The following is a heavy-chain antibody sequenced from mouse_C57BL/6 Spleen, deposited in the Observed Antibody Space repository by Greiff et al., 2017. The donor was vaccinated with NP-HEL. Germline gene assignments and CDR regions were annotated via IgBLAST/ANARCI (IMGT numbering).Heavy chain of an antibody. V-gene: IGHV1-69*01. CDR3: ARRGTTVVAHWYFDV. J-gene: IGHJ1*03. Sequence: QVQLQQPGAELVMPGASVKLSCKASGYTFTSYWMHWVKQRPGQGLEWIGEIDPSDSYTNYNQKFKGKSTLTVDKSSSTAYMQLSRLASEDSAVYYCARRGTTVVAHWYFDVWGTGTTVTVSS. D-gene: IGHD1-1*01. CDR2: IDPSDSYT. CDR1: GYTFTSYW.